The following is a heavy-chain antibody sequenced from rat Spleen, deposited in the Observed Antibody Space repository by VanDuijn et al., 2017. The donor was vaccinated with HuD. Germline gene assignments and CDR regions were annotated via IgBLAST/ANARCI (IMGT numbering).Heavy chain of an antibody. D-gene: IGHD1-1*01. V-gene: IGHV5-19*01. J-gene: IGHJ2*01. CDR2: LSPSGGST. CDR3: ATDSGDY. Sequence: EVQLVESGGGLVQPGRSLKLSCAASGFTFSNYGMHWIRQAPTKGLEWVASLSPSGGSTYYRDSVKGRFTISRDNAKSTLYLQMDSLRSEDTATYYCATDSGDYWGQGVMVTVSS. CDR1: GFTFSNYG.